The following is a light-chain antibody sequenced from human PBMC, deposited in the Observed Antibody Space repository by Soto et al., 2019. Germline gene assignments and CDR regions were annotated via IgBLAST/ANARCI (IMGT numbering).Light chain of an antibody. CDR3: HQYGSSPPNT. J-gene: IGKJ2*01. CDR1: QSVSSSY. CDR2: GAS. V-gene: IGKV3-20*01. Sequence: EIVLTQSPGTLSLSPGERATLSCRASQSVSSSYLAWYQQKPGQAPRVLIYGASSRATGIPDRFSGSGSGTDVTLTISRLEPDDFAVYYCHQYGSSPPNTFGQGTKLEIK.